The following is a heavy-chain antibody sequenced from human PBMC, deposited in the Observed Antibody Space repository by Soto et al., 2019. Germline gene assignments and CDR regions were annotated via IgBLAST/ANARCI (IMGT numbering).Heavy chain of an antibody. Sequence: SETLSLTCSVSGGSISSSSYYWGWIRQPPGLGLEWIGSIYYSGSTYYNPSLKSRFTISRDNSKNTLYLQMNSLRAEDTAVYYCARDAPNYYDSSGYYYPTLVYWGQGTLVTVSS. CDR1: GGSISSSSYY. CDR3: ARDAPNYYDSSGYYYPTLVY. CDR2: IYYSGST. J-gene: IGHJ4*02. D-gene: IGHD3-22*01. V-gene: IGHV4-39*02.